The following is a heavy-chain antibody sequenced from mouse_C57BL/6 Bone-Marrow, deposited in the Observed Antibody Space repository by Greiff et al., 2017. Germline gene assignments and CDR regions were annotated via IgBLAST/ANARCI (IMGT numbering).Heavy chain of an antibody. D-gene: IGHD2-1*01. V-gene: IGHV14-4*01. CDR3: TVYGKCAY. CDR2: IDPENGDT. J-gene: IGHJ3*01. Sequence: EVQLQQSGAELVRPGASVKLSCTASGFNIKDDYMHWVKQRPEPGLEWIGWIDPENGDTEYASKFQGKATITADTSSNTSSLQLSSLTSDDTAVYYCTVYGKCAYWGQGTLVTVSA. CDR1: GFNIKDDY.